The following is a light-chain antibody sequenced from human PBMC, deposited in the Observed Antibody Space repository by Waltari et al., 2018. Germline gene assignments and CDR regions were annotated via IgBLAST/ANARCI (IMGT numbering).Light chain of an antibody. CDR2: DAS. CDR1: QGITSR. J-gene: IGKJ3*01. Sequence: DIQMTQSPSAVSAFVGDRVIITCRASQGITSRLAWYQQKPGRAPKLLIYDASSLQSGVPSRFSGSGSETGFTLTINNLQPEDIATYFCQQANTFPVTFGPGTKVDIK. CDR3: QQANTFPVT. V-gene: IGKV1-12*01.